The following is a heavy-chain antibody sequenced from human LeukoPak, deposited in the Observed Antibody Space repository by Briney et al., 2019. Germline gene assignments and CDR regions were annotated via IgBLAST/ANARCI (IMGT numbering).Heavy chain of an antibody. Sequence: ASVKVSCKVSGYTLTELSMHWVRQAPGKGLEWMGGFDPEDGETIYAQKFQGRVTMTEDTSTDTAYMELSSLRSEDTAVYYCARDQTTYYDILTGYGDAFDIWGQGTMVTVSS. V-gene: IGHV1-24*01. CDR3: ARDQTTYYDILTGYGDAFDI. CDR2: FDPEDGET. J-gene: IGHJ3*02. D-gene: IGHD3-9*01. CDR1: GYTLTELS.